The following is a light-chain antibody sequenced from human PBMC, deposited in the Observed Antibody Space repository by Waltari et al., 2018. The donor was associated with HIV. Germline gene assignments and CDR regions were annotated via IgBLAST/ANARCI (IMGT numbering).Light chain of an antibody. V-gene: IGLV1-51*01. CDR2: DRY. CDR3: ATWDASLTVV. Sequence: QSVLTQPPSVSAAPGQKVSISCSGSDSNIGNNYVSWYQQLPGTAPKLLIYDRYKRPPGIPDRFSGSKSGTSATLGIAGLQTGDEAYYYCATWDASLTVVFGGGTKLTVL. CDR1: DSNIGNNY. J-gene: IGLJ2*01.